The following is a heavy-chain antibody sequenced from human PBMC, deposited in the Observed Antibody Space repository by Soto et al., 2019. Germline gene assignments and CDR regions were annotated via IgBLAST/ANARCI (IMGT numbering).Heavy chain of an antibody. CDR1: GYTFTSYG. CDR2: ISAYNGNT. D-gene: IGHD3-22*01. V-gene: IGHV1-18*01. CDR3: ARETYYYDSSGYYDFDY. Sequence: ASVKGSCKASGYTFTSYGISWVRQAPGQGLEWMGWISAYNGNTNYAQKLQGRVTMTTDTSTSTAYMELRSLRSDDTAVYYCARETYYYDSSGYYDFDYWGQGTLVTVSS. J-gene: IGHJ4*02.